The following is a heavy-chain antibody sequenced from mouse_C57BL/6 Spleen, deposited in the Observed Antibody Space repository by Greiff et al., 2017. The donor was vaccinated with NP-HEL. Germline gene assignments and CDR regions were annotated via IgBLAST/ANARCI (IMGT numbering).Heavy chain of an antibody. V-gene: IGHV1-64*01. J-gene: IGHJ2*01. Sequence: VQLQQPGAELVKPGASVKLSCKASGYTFTSYWMHWVKQRPGQGLERIGMIHPNSGSTNYNEKFKSKATLTVDKSSSTAYMQRSSLTSEDSAVYYCARKTAQATYYFDYWGQGTTLTVSS. CDR3: ARKTAQATYYFDY. D-gene: IGHD3-2*02. CDR1: GYTFTSYW. CDR2: IHPNSGST.